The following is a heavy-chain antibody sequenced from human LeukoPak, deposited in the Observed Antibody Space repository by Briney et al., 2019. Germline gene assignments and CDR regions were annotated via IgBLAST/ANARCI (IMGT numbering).Heavy chain of an antibody. V-gene: IGHV4-38-2*02. CDR2: IYHSGST. J-gene: IGHJ4*02. D-gene: IGHD6-19*01. CDR1: GYSISSGYY. CDR3: ASLLRLAVAECYFDY. Sequence: SETLSLTCTVSGYSISSGYYWGWIRPPPGKGLEWIGSIYHSGSTYYNPSLKSRVTISVDTSKTQFSLKLSSVTAADTAVYYCASLLRLAVAECYFDYWGQGTLVTVSS.